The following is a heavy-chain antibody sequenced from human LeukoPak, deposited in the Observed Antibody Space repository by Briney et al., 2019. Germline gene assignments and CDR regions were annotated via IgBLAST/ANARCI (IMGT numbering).Heavy chain of an antibody. J-gene: IGHJ6*02. CDR1: GGSFSGYY. Sequence: PSETLSLTCAVYGGSFSGYYWSWIRQHPGKGLEWIGYIYYSGSTYYNPSLKSRVTISVDTSKNQFSLKPSSVTAADTAVYYCARDHYDFWSGYSDRGMDAWGQGTTVTVSS. D-gene: IGHD3-3*01. V-gene: IGHV4-31*11. CDR3: ARDHYDFWSGYSDRGMDA. CDR2: IYYSGST.